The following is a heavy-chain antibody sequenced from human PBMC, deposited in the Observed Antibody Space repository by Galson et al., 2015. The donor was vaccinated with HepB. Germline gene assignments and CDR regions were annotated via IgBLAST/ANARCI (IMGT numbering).Heavy chain of an antibody. Sequence: TLSLTCAVSGGSITSGGYFLGWIRQAPGKGPGGVGFFFHSGGTPSHPSLKSRVAKSKDISRNQFSLNLRSMTAADTAVYYCVSEQFDGFFDYWGQGALVTVSS. CDR1: GGSITSGGYF. J-gene: IGHJ4*02. D-gene: IGHD5-24*01. V-gene: IGHV4-30-2*01. CDR3: VSEQFDGFFDY. CDR2: FFHSGGT.